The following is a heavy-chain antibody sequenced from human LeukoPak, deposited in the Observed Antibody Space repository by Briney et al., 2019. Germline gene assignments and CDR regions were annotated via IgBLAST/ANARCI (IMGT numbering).Heavy chain of an antibody. D-gene: IGHD2-2*02. CDR3: ARHCSSTSCYTPDDY. CDR2: IYYSGST. CDR1: GGSISSSSYY. V-gene: IGHV4-39*01. J-gene: IGHJ4*02. Sequence: SETLSLTCTVSGGSISSSSYYWGWIRQPPGKGLEWIGRIYYSGSTYYNPSLKSRVTISVDTSKNQFSLKLSSVTAADTAVYYCARHCSSTSCYTPDDYWGQGTLVTVSS.